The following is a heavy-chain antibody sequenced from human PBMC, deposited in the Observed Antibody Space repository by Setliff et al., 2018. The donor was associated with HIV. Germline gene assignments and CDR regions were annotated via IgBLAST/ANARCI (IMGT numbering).Heavy chain of an antibody. D-gene: IGHD3-10*01. CDR2: INAYNGNT. Sequence: VKVSCKASGYTFTSYGISWVRQAPGQGLEWMGWINAYNGNTNYAQKFQGRATMTTDTSTSTAYMELRSLRSGDTAVYYCATVGEGFGYWGQGTLVTVSS. V-gene: IGHV1-18*01. CDR3: ATVGEGFGY. J-gene: IGHJ4*02. CDR1: GYTFTSYG.